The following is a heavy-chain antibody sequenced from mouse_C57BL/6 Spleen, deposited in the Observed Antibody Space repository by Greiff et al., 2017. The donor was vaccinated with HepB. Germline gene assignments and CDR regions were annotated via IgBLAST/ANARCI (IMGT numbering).Heavy chain of an antibody. Sequence: QVQLQQPGAELVKPGASVKLSCKASGYTFTSYWMQWVKQRPGQGLEWIGEIDPSDSYTNYNQKFKGKATLTVDTSSSTAYMQLSSLTSEDSAVYYCARGGLYYGSSYVDYWGQCTTLTVSS. CDR2: IDPSDSYT. J-gene: IGHJ2*01. V-gene: IGHV1-50*01. CDR1: GYTFTSYW. D-gene: IGHD1-1*01. CDR3: ARGGLYYGSSYVDY.